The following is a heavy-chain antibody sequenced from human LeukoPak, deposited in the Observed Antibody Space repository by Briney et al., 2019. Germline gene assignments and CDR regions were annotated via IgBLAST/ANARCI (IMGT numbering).Heavy chain of an antibody. D-gene: IGHD3-16*01. Sequence: SETLSLTCTVSGYSIRSGYYWGWIRQPPGKGLEWIGTIYHSGNTYYNPSLKSRVTISVDTSKNQFSLKLSSVTAADTAVYYCARDVPLAYMDVWGKGTTVTVSS. CDR3: ARDVPLAYMDV. CDR2: IYHSGNT. V-gene: IGHV4-38-2*02. J-gene: IGHJ6*03. CDR1: GYSIRSGYY.